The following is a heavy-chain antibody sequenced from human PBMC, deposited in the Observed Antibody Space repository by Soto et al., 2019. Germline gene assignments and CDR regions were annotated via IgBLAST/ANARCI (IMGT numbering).Heavy chain of an antibody. J-gene: IGHJ4*02. CDR1: GFDFSRYS. CDR2: IRNNGVST. Sequence: GGSLRLSCSASGFDFSRYSMHWVRQAPGKGLEFVSVIRNNGVSTYYADSVKGRFTISRDNSKNTLSLQMRSLRPEDTAVYYGVKGGTGVSIPGFDFWGLGPWSPS. V-gene: IGHV3-64D*06. CDR3: VKGGTGVSIPGFDF. D-gene: IGHD2-21*01.